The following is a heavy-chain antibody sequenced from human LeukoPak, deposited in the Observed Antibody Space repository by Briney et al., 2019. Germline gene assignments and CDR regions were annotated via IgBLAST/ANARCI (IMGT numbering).Heavy chain of an antibody. CDR1: GGSFSGYY. V-gene: IGHV4-34*01. Sequence: SETLSLTCAVYGGSFSGYYWSWIRQPPGKGLEWIGEINHSGSTNYNPSLKSRVTISVDTSKNQFSLKLSSVTAADTAVYYCARGRGGYSSFPFDYWGQGTLVTVSS. D-gene: IGHD6-13*01. CDR3: ARGRGGYSSFPFDY. CDR2: INHSGST. J-gene: IGHJ4*02.